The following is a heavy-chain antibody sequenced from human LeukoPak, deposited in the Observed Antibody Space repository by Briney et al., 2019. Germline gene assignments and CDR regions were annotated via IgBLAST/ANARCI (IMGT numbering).Heavy chain of an antibody. D-gene: IGHD3-16*01. CDR3: NTDHYVWASYAASDY. CDR1: GFTFSNAW. J-gene: IGHJ4*02. Sequence: PGGSLRLSCAASGFTFSNAWMSWVRQAPGNGLEWVGRIKSKTDGGTTDYAAPVKGRFTISRDDSKNTLYLQMNSLKTEDTAVYYCNTDHYVWASYAASDYWGQGTLVTVSS. CDR2: IKSKTDGGTT. V-gene: IGHV3-15*01.